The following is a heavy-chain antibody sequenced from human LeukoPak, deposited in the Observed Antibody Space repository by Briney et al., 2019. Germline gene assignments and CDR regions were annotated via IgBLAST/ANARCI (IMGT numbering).Heavy chain of an antibody. CDR1: GGTFSSYA. V-gene: IGHV1-69*04. J-gene: IGHJ4*02. CDR2: MNPNSGNT. CDR3: ARATLAATLISDY. D-gene: IGHD2-15*01. Sequence: SVKVSCKASGGTFSSYAISWVRQAPGQGLEWMGWMNPNSGNTGYAQKFQGRVTITADKSTSTAYMELSSLRSEDTAVYYCARATLAATLISDYWGQGTLVTVSS.